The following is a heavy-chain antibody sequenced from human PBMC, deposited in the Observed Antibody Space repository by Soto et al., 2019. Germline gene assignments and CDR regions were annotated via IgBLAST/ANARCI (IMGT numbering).Heavy chain of an antibody. D-gene: IGHD1-26*01. J-gene: IGHJ4*02. CDR1: GYTFTSYY. CDR3: ARADTPRARVPRVVGGPHFDY. CDR2: INPTGGTT. V-gene: IGHV1-46*01. Sequence: GASVKVSCKASGYTFTSYYMHWVRQAPGQGLEWMGIINPTGGTTTYAQKFQGRVTMTRHTSTSTVYMELSSLRSEDTAVYYCARADTPRARVPRVVGGPHFDYWGQGTQVTVSS.